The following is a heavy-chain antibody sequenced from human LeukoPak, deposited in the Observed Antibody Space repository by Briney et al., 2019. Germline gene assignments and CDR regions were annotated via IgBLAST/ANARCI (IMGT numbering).Heavy chain of an antibody. V-gene: IGHV4-31*03. CDR3: ARDYYDSSGNEAHDAFDI. D-gene: IGHD3-22*01. Sequence: ASETLSLTCTVSGGSISSGGYYWSWIRQYPGKGLEWIGYIYYSGSTYYNPSLKSRVTISVDTSKNQFSLKLSSVTAADTAVYYCARDYYDSSGNEAHDAFDIWGQGTMVTASS. J-gene: IGHJ3*02. CDR2: IYYSGST. CDR1: GGSISSGGYY.